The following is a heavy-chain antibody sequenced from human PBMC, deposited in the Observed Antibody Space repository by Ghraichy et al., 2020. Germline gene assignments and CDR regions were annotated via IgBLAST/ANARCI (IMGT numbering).Heavy chain of an antibody. CDR1: GFTLSDYG. CDR2: ISHDGSDS. D-gene: IGHD1-26*01. Sequence: GGSLRLSCAASGFTLSDYGMHWVRQAPVKGPQWVAGISHDGSDSYYGDSVTGRFTISRDNSKNTVDLQMNSLRTEDTALYYCAKPESRVGWETLVGAAFDVWGQGTWVTVSS. V-gene: IGHV3-30*18. CDR3: AKPESRVGWETLVGAAFDV. J-gene: IGHJ3*01.